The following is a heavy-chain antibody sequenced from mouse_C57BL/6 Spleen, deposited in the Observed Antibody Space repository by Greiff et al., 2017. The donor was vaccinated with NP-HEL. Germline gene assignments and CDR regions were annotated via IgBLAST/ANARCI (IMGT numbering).Heavy chain of an antibody. CDR2: ISSGGSYT. CDR3: SRGGITTEYYFDY. D-gene: IGHD1-1*01. CDR1: GFTFSSYG. Sequence: EVQRVESGGDLVKPGGSLKLSCAASGFTFSSYGMSWVRQTPDKRLEWVATISSGGSYTYYPASVKGRFTISRDNAKNTLYLQMSSLKSEDTAMSYCSRGGITTEYYFDYWGQGTTLTVSS. V-gene: IGHV5-6*01. J-gene: IGHJ2*01.